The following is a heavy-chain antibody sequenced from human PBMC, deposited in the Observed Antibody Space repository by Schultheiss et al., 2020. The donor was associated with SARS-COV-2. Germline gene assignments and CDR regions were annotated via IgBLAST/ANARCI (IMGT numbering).Heavy chain of an antibody. CDR2: IDWDDDK. D-gene: IGHD3-9*01. V-gene: IGHV2-70*12. CDR3: AHSTSYDILTGLDY. Sequence: SGPTLVKPTETLTLTCTFSGFSLSTSGVGVGWIRQPPGKALEWLALIDWDDDKYYSTSLKTRLTISKDTSKSQVVLTMTNMDPVDTATYYCAHSTSYDILTGLDYWGQGTLVTVSS. J-gene: IGHJ4*02. CDR1: GFSLSTSGVG.